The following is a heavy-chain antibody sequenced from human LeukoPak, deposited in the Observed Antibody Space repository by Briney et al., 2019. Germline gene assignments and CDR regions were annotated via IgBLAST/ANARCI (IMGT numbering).Heavy chain of an antibody. CDR1: GGTFSSYA. V-gene: IGHV1-69*05. CDR2: IIPIFGTA. D-gene: IGHD1-26*01. J-gene: IGHJ6*03. CDR3: ASSVSVGAVYYYYYYMDV. Sequence: GASLKVSCKASGGTFSSYAISWVRQAPGQGLEWMGGIIPIFGTANYAQKFRGRVTITTDESTSTAYMELSSLRSEDTAVYYCASSVSVGAVYYYYYYMDVWGKGTTVTVSS.